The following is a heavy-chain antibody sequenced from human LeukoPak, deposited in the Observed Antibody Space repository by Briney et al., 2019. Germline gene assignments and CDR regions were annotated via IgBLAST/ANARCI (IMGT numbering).Heavy chain of an antibody. CDR3: ARVRAVAGWFDP. Sequence: ASVKVSCKASGYTFTGYYMHWVRQAPGQGLEWMGWINPDSGGTNYAQKFQGRVTMTRDTSISTAYMELSRLRSDDTAVYYCARVRAVAGWFDPWGQGTLVTVSS. V-gene: IGHV1-2*02. J-gene: IGHJ5*02. CDR1: GYTFTGYY. D-gene: IGHD6-19*01. CDR2: INPDSGGT.